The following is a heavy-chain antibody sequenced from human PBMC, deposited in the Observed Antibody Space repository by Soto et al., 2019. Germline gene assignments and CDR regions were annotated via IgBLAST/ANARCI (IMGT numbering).Heavy chain of an antibody. Sequence: EVQLLESGGGLVQPGGSLRLSCAASGFSFSDYAMTWIRQAPGKGLEWVSTISDSGGGTYYADSVQGRFTISRDNSRNTLYMQRNGLRAEDTAVYYCARITFGARGQGTLVTVSS. D-gene: IGHD3-10*01. J-gene: IGHJ4*02. V-gene: IGHV3-23*01. CDR1: GFSFSDYA. CDR2: ISDSGGGT. CDR3: ARITFGA.